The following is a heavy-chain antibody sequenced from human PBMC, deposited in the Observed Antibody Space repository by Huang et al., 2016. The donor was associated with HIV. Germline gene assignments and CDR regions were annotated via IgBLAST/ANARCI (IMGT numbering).Heavy chain of an antibody. J-gene: IGHJ6*02. Sequence: QVQLVQSGAEVTKPGASVKVSCKASGYTFTGYYMHWVRQAPGQGLGWMGWINPTSGGTNYAQKFQGRVTMTRDTSISTGYMELSRLRSDDTAVYYCAAGVVPAADYYYYYGMDVWGQGTTVTVSS. CDR3: AAGVVPAADYYYYYGMDV. CDR1: GYTFTGYY. V-gene: IGHV1-2*02. D-gene: IGHD2-2*01. CDR2: INPTSGGT.